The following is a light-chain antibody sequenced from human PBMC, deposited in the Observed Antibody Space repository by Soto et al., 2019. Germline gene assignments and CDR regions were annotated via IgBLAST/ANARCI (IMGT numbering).Light chain of an antibody. J-gene: IGKJ1*01. CDR2: GAS. CDR3: QQYNNWPRT. Sequence: EIVMTQSPATLSVSPGERATLSCRASHSFSSNLAWYQQKPGQAPRLLIYGASTRATGIPARFSGSGSGTEFTLTISSLQSEDFEVYYCQQYNNWPRTFGQGTKVDIX. CDR1: HSFSSN. V-gene: IGKV3-15*01.